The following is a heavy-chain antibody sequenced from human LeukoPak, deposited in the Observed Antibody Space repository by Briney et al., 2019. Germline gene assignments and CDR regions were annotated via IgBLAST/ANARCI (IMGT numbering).Heavy chain of an antibody. D-gene: IGHD6-6*01. CDR1: GFKFDNYW. J-gene: IGHJ4*02. Sequence: PGGSLRHSCAASGFKFDNYWMSWVRQAPGKGLEWVANIKQDGSVKYYVDSVKGRFTSSRDNARNSQYLQMNSLRPEDTAVYYCARIGYSSSSFDYWGQGTLVTVSS. CDR3: ARIGYSSSSFDY. CDR2: IKQDGSVK. V-gene: IGHV3-7*01.